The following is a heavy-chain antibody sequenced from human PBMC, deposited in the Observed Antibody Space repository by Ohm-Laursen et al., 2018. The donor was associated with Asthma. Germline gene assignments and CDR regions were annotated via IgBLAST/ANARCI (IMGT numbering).Heavy chain of an antibody. CDR1: GFTFSIYG. Sequence: SLRLSCSASGFTFSIYGIHWVRQAPGKGLEWVAAIFFDGSVTFYGDSVKGRFTISRDDAKNTLYLQMNSLRADDSAVYYCARGNLEGLQWGQGTLVTVSS. J-gene: IGHJ4*02. CDR2: IFFDGSVT. V-gene: IGHV3-33*08. D-gene: IGHD5-24*01. CDR3: ARGNLEGLQ.